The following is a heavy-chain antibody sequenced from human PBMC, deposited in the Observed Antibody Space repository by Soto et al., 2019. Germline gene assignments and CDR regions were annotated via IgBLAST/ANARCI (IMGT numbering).Heavy chain of an antibody. CDR3: AKVTRGYYDSCGYSYDY. CDR1: GFTFSSYA. J-gene: IGHJ4*02. V-gene: IGHV3-23*01. CDR2: ISGSGGST. D-gene: IGHD3-22*01. Sequence: GGSLRLSCAASGFTFSSYAMSWVRQAPGKGLEWVSAISGSGGSTYYAASVKGRFTISRDNSKNTLYLQMNSLRAEDTAVYYCAKVTRGYYDSCGYSYDYWGQGTLVTVSS.